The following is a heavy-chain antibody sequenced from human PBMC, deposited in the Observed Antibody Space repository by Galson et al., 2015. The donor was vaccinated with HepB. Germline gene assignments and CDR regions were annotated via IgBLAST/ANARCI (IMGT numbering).Heavy chain of an antibody. CDR1: GYMFTSYG. CDR2: ISTYNSNT. V-gene: IGHV1-18*01. CDR3: ARSTVTSSSDWFGP. J-gene: IGHJ5*02. Sequence: SVKVSCKASGYMFTSYGITWVRQAPGQGLEWMGWISTYNSNTKYAQKVQGRVTMTADTSTSTVYMELRSLRSDDTAVYYCARSTVTSSSDWFGPWGQGTLVTVSS. D-gene: IGHD4-11*01.